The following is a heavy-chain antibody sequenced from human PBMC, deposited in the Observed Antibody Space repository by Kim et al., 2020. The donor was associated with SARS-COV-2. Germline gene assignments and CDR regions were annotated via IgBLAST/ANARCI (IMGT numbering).Heavy chain of an antibody. V-gene: IGHV3-48*02. D-gene: IGHD3-10*01. CDR3: ARVPDGSGDY. Sequence: GGSLRLSCAASGFTFSSYSMNWVRQAPGKGLEWVSYISSSSSTIYYADSVKGRFTISRDNAKNSLYLQMNSLSDEDTAVYYCARVPDGSGDYWGQGTLVTVSS. CDR2: ISSSSSTI. CDR1: GFTFSSYS. J-gene: IGHJ4*02.